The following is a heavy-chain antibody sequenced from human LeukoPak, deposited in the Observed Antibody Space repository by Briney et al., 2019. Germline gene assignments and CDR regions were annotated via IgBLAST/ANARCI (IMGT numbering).Heavy chain of an antibody. J-gene: IGHJ4*02. CDR1: GFTFSSYD. CDR2: IGTAGDT. Sequence: GGSLRLSCAASGFTFSSYDMHWVRQATGKGLEWVSAIGTAGDTYYPGSVKGRFTISRENAKNSLYLQMNSLRAGDTAVYYCARGMGIAVAGITDFDYWGQGTLVTVSS. D-gene: IGHD6-19*01. CDR3: ARGMGIAVAGITDFDY. V-gene: IGHV3-13*04.